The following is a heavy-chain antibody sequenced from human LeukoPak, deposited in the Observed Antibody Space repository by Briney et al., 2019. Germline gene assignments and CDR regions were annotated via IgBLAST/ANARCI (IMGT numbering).Heavy chain of an antibody. V-gene: IGHV4-31*03. CDR1: GGSISSGGYY. D-gene: IGHD2-2*02. Sequence: SQTLSLTCTVSGGSISSGGYYWSWIRQHPGKGLEWIGYIYYSGSTYYNPSLKSRVTISVDTSKNQFSLKLSSVTAADTAVYYCASGHCSSTSCYSPDAFDIWGQGTMVTVPS. CDR2: IYYSGST. CDR3: ASGHCSSTSCYSPDAFDI. J-gene: IGHJ3*02.